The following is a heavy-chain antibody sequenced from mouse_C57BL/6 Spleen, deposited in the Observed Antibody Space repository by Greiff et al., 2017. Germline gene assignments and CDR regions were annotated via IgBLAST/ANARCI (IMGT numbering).Heavy chain of an antibody. CDR2: INPNNGGT. CDR1: GYTFTDYY. D-gene: IGHD4-1*01. CDR3: ARWEGFDY. Sequence: VQLQQSGPELVKPGASVKISCKASGYTFTDYYMNWVKQSHGKGLEWIGDINPNNGGTSYNQKFKGKATLTVDKSSSTAYMELRSLTSEDSAVYYGARWEGFDYWGQGTTLTVSA. J-gene: IGHJ2*01. V-gene: IGHV1-26*01.